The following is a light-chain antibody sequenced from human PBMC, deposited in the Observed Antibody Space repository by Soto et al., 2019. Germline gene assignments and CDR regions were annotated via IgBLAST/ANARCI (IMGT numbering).Light chain of an antibody. Sequence: EIVLTQSPGTLSLSPGERSTLSCSASRSSSDTLAWYQQKPGQAPRLLIYGASTRATGFPARFSGSGSGTDFTLTISSLQSEDFAVYYCQQYNNWPWTFGQGTKVDIK. V-gene: IGKV3-15*01. CDR2: GAS. CDR3: QQYNNWPWT. J-gene: IGKJ1*01. CDR1: RSSSDT.